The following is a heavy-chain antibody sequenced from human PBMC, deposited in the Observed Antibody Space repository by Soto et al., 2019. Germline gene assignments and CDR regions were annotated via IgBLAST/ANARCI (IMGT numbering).Heavy chain of an antibody. Sequence: GASVKVSFKASGGTFSSYAISWVRQAPGQGLEWMGGIIPIFGTANYAQKFQGRVTITADESTSTAYMELSSLRSEDTAVYYCAVAEMATNDYWGQGTLVTVSS. CDR3: AVAEMATNDY. J-gene: IGHJ4*02. CDR2: IIPIFGTA. V-gene: IGHV1-69*13. D-gene: IGHD5-12*01. CDR1: GGTFSSYA.